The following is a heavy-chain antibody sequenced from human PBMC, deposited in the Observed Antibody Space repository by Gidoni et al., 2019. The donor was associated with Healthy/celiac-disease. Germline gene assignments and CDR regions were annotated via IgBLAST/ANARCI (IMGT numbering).Heavy chain of an antibody. CDR2: IKSKTDGGTT. CDR1: GFTFSNAW. D-gene: IGHD4-17*01. J-gene: IGHJ4*02. CDR3: TTDLISATVVISF. V-gene: IGHV3-15*01. Sequence: EVQLVESGGGLVKPGGSLRLSCAASGFTFSNAWMSWVRQAPGKGLEWVGRIKSKTDGGTTDYAAPVKGRFTISRDDSKNTLYLQMNSLKTEDTAVYYCTTDLISATVVISFWGQGTLVTVSS.